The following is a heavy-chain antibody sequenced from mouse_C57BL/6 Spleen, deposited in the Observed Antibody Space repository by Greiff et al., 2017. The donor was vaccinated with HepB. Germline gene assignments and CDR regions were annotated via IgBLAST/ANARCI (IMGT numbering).Heavy chain of an antibody. CDR1: GYSITSGYY. Sequence: DVHLVESGPGLVKPSQSLSLTCSVTGYSITSGYYWNWIRQFPGNKLEWMGYISYDGSNNYNPSLKNRISITRDTSKNQFFLKLNSVTTEDTATYYCARNGNSWFAYWGQGTLVTVSA. V-gene: IGHV3-6*01. CDR3: ARNGNSWFAY. CDR2: ISYDGSN. J-gene: IGHJ3*01. D-gene: IGHD2-1*01.